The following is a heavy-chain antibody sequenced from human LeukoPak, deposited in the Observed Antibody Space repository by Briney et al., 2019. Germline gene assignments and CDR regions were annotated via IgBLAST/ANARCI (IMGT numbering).Heavy chain of an antibody. J-gene: IGHJ2*01. Sequence: PSETLSLTCTVSGGSISSSSYYWGWIRQPPGKGLEWIGSIYYSGSTYYNPSLKGRVTISVDTSKNQFSLKLSSVTAADTAVYYCARQDRYPSFHWYFDLWGRGTLVTVSS. CDR1: GGSISSSSYY. CDR3: ARQDRYPSFHWYFDL. V-gene: IGHV4-39*01. D-gene: IGHD2-21*02. CDR2: IYYSGST.